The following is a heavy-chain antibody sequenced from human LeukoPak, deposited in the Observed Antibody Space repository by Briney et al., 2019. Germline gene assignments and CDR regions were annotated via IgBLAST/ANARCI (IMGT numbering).Heavy chain of an antibody. D-gene: IGHD4-11*01. V-gene: IGHV4-39*01. CDR1: GRPIFSSPHY. Sequence: PSETLSLTCTLSGRPIFSSPHYWGWIRQPPGKGLEWIASVDFSGNTFYKPSLKSRVTISVDTSKNQFALKVTSVTAPDPAIYYGARLMTTVTTWGQGILVHVSS. CDR3: ARLMTTVTT. CDR2: VDFSGNT. J-gene: IGHJ4*02.